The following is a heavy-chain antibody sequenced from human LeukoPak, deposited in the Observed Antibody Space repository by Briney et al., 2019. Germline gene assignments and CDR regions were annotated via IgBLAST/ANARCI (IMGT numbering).Heavy chain of an antibody. CDR1: GFTFSSYA. V-gene: IGHV3-23*01. J-gene: IGHJ6*04. D-gene: IGHD2-2*01. CDR3: ANNPCSSTSCPGGYYYYGMDV. CDR2: ISGSGGST. Sequence: PGGSLRLSCAASGFTFSSYAMSWVRQAPGKGLEWVSAISGSGGSTYYADSVKGRFTISRDNSKNTLYLQMNSPRAEDTAVYYCANNPCSSTSCPGGYYYYGMDVWGKGTTVTVSS.